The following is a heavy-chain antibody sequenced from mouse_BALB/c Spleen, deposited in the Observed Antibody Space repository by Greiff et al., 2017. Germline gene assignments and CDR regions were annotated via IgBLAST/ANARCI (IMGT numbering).Heavy chain of an antibody. D-gene: IGHD1-3*01. CDR2: ISSGGSYT. V-gene: IGHV5-9-4*01. J-gene: IGHJ3*01. CDR3: ARGSSAWFAY. CDR1: GFTFSSYA. Sequence: EVKLVESGGGLVKPGGSLKLSCAASGFTFSSYAMSWVRQSPEKRLEWVAEISSGGSYTYYPDTVTGRFTISRDNAKNTLYLEMSSLRSEDTAMYYCARGSSAWFAYWGQGTLVTVSA.